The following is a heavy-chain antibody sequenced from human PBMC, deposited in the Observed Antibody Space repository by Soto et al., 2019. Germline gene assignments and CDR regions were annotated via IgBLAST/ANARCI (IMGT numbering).Heavy chain of an antibody. CDR1: GFTFGDSY. D-gene: IGHD2-15*01. CDR2: ISPGSRYP. Sequence: QVQLVESGGGLVPPGGSLRLSCAGSGFTFGDSYMSWIRQAPGKGLKWLSYISPGSRYPAYADSVKGRFTISRDNAKRSLYLQMMSLTAEDTAIYYCVRGGGGGLFDPWGQGTMVTVSS. CDR3: VRGGGGGLFDP. V-gene: IGHV3-11*06. J-gene: IGHJ5*02.